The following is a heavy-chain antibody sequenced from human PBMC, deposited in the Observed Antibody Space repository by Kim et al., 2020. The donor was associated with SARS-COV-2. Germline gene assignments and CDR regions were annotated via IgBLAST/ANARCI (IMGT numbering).Heavy chain of an antibody. J-gene: IGHJ4*02. CDR2: IYSGGST. D-gene: IGHD3-22*01. CDR3: ARVDSSGYYEYYFDY. Sequence: GGSLRLSCAASGFTVSGNYMSWVRQAPGKGLEWVSVIYSGGSTYYADSVKGRFTISRDNSKNTLYLQMNSLRAEDTAVYYCARVDSSGYYEYYFDYWGQGTLVTISS. CDR1: GFTVSGNY. V-gene: IGHV3-53*01.